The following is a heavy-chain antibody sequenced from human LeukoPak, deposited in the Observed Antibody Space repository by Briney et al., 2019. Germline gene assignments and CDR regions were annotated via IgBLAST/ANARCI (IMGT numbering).Heavy chain of an antibody. CDR2: ISSSSSYI. Sequence: GGSLRLSCAASGCTFSSYSMNWVRQAPGKGLEWVSSISSSSSYIYYADSVKGRFHISRDNAKNSLYRQMNSLRAEDTAVYYCARFGSYRNRYWYFDLWGRGTLVTVSS. J-gene: IGHJ2*01. CDR3: ARFGSYRNRYWYFDL. CDR1: GCTFSSYS. V-gene: IGHV3-21*01. D-gene: IGHD4-11*01.